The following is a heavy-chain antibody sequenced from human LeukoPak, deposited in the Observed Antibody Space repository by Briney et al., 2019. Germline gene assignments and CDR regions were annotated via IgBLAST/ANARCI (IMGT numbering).Heavy chain of an antibody. V-gene: IGHV4-59*01. CDR3: ARSVYGAFDI. CDR1: GFTFSSYW. D-gene: IGHD2-8*01. J-gene: IGHJ3*02. CDR2: IYYSGST. Sequence: SCAASGFTFSSYWMSWIRQPPGKGLEWIGYIYYSGSTNYNPSLKSRVTISVDTSKNQFSLKLSSVTAADTAVYYCARSVYGAFDIWGQGTMVTVSS.